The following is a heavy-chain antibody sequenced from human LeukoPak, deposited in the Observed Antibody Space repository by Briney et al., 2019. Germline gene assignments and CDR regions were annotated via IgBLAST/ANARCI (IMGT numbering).Heavy chain of an antibody. CDR2: IYYSGST. Sequence: SETLSLTCTVSGGSISSYYWSWIRQPPGKGLEWIGYIYYSGSTNYNPSLKSRVTISVDTSKNQFSLKLSSVTAADTAVYYCARGRVGARGWFDPWGQRTLVTVSS. V-gene: IGHV4-59*01. J-gene: IGHJ5*02. D-gene: IGHD1-26*01. CDR1: GGSISSYY. CDR3: ARGRVGARGWFDP.